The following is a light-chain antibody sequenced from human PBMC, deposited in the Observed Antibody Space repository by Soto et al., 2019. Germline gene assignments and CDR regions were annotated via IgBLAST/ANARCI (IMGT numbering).Light chain of an antibody. CDR1: QSISDN. Sequence: DIVMTQSPAILSVSLGERATLSCLASQSISDNLAWYQQRSGQAPRLLIYGASTRATGVPARFSGSGSGTEFTLTISSLQSDDFAIYYCQQYKSSPPLTFGGGTKVE. CDR2: GAS. J-gene: IGKJ4*01. CDR3: QQYKSSPPLT. V-gene: IGKV3-15*01.